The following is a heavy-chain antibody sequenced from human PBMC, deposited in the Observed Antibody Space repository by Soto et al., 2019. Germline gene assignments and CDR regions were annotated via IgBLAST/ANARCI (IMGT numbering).Heavy chain of an antibody. CDR1: GYTFTNHG. Sequence: QVQLVQSGPEVKKPGASVKVSCKASGYTFTNHGISWVRQAPGPGLEWVGWISGYNANTKYAQKFQGRVTMSTDTSTNTAYMELRSLRSDDTAVYYCASDFYPLAYYFDYWGQGTLVTVSS. V-gene: IGHV1-18*04. J-gene: IGHJ4*02. CDR3: ASDFYPLAYYFDY. CDR2: ISGYNANT.